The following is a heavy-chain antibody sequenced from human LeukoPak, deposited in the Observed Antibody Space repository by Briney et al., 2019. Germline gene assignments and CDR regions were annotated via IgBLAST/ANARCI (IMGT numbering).Heavy chain of an antibody. CDR1: GASISSHY. Sequence: RPSETLPLTCTVTGASISSHYWCWIRQTPGTGLEWIGDIYDRGSTTYNPSLKSRVSISVDTSRNQFSLNLRSVTAADTAVYYCAKIEVGRFDPWGQGTLVTVSS. V-gene: IGHV4-59*11. CDR2: IYDRGST. CDR3: AKIEVGRFDP. J-gene: IGHJ5*02. D-gene: IGHD1-26*01.